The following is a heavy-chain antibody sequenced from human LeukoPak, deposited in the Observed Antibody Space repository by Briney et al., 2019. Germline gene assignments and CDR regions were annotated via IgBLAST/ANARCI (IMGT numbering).Heavy chain of an antibody. CDR3: ARAPSGFTYGPGDH. J-gene: IGHJ4*02. CDR1: GGTFSSYA. CDR2: IIPIFGTA. V-gene: IGHV1-69*13. Sequence: PGASVKVSCKASGGTFSSYAISWVRQAPGQGLEWMGGIIPIFGTANYAQKFQGRVTITADESTSTAYMELSSLRSDDTAVYYCARAPSGFTYGPGDHWGQGTLVTVSS. D-gene: IGHD5-18*01.